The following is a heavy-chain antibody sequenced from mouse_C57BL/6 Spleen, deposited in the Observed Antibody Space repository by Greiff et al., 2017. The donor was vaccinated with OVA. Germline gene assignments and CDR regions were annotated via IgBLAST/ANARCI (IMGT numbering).Heavy chain of an antibody. V-gene: IGHV2-2*01. CDR2: IWSDGST. CDR3: ARFPPFAY. Sequence: VQVVESGPGLVQPSQSLSITCTVSGFSLTSYGVHWVRQSPGKGLEWLGVIWSDGSTDYNAAFISRLSISKDNSKSQVFFKMNSLQADDTAIYYCARFPPFAYWGQGTLVTVSA. CDR1: GFSLTSYG. J-gene: IGHJ3*01.